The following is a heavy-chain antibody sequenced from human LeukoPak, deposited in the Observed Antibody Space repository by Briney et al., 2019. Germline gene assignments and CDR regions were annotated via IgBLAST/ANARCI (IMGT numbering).Heavy chain of an antibody. CDR2: IYYSGST. D-gene: IGHD3-16*01. CDR3: ASHRHNGGHHF. J-gene: IGHJ4*02. V-gene: IGHV4-39*01. Sequence: SETLSLTCTVSGGSISSSSYYWGWVRQPPGMGLEWMGSIYYSGSTYYNSALNSRPTISVDTSKNQFSLNLASVTAADTAVYYCASHRHNGGHHFWGQGTLVTVSS. CDR1: GGSISSSSYY.